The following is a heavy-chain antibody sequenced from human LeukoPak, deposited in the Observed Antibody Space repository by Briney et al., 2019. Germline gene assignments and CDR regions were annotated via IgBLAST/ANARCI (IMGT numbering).Heavy chain of an antibody. CDR1: GYSFTKYW. CDR2: IYPGDSDT. CDR3: ARHESIQHGRNWFDP. D-gene: IGHD6-6*01. V-gene: IGHV5-51*01. J-gene: IGHJ5*02. Sequence: GESLKISCKGSGYSFTKYWISWVRQMPGKGLEWMGIIYPGDSDTRYSPSFQGQVTISADKSISTAYLQWSSLKASDTAMYYCARHESIQHGRNWFDPWGQGTLVTVSS.